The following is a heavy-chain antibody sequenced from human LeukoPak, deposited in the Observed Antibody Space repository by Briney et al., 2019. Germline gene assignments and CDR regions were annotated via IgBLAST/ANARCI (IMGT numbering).Heavy chain of an antibody. CDR2: IIPILGIA. Sequence: SVKVSCKASGGTFSSYAISWVRQASGQGLEWMGRIIPILGIANYAQKFQGRVTITADKSTSTAYMELSSLRSEDTAVYYCARDLELPSFDYWGQGTLVTVSS. CDR1: GGTFSSYA. V-gene: IGHV1-69*04. J-gene: IGHJ4*02. D-gene: IGHD1-7*01. CDR3: ARDLELPSFDY.